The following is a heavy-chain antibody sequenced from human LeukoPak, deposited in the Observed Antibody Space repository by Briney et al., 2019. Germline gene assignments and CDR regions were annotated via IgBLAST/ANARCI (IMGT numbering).Heavy chain of an antibody. CDR3: ARDYGGSSPFDY. J-gene: IGHJ4*02. D-gene: IGHD4-23*01. CDR2: IRFDGSYR. V-gene: IGHV3-30*02. CDR1: GFTFSSYG. Sequence: GGSLRLSRAPSGFTFSSYGMHWVRQAPVKGLEWVAFIRFDGSYRYYADSVKGRFTISRDNAKNSLYLQMNSLRAEDTAVYYCARDYGGSSPFDYWGQGTLVTVSS.